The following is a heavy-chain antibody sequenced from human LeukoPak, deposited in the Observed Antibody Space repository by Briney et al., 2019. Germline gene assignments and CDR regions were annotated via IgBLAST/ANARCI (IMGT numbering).Heavy chain of an antibody. CDR3: ARYYDFWSGIENDYFDY. CDR2: FIPIFGAG. D-gene: IGHD3-3*01. CDR1: GGTFSSYG. V-gene: IGHV1-69*13. Sequence: GASVKVSCTASGGTFSSYGISWGRQAPGQGLGWMGGFIPIFGAGNSEQKFPGRVTITADEPTSTAYMEMSSLRSEDTAVYYSARYYDFWSGIENDYFDYWAQGTLVTVSS. J-gene: IGHJ4*02.